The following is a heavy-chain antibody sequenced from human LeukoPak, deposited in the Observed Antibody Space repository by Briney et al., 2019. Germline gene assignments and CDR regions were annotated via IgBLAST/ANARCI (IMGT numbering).Heavy chain of an antibody. CDR2: IYYTGTH. CDR1: GGSISSSSYY. CDR3: AKSPSLGQQYFDS. Sequence: SETLSLTCTVSGGSISSSSYYWGWIRQPPGKGLEWIGYIYYTGTHNYNPSLKSRVAMSVDTSQSQFSLKLNSVTPADTAVYFCAKSPSLGQQYFDSWGQGILVTVSS. V-gene: IGHV4-61*05. D-gene: IGHD1/OR15-1a*01. J-gene: IGHJ4*02.